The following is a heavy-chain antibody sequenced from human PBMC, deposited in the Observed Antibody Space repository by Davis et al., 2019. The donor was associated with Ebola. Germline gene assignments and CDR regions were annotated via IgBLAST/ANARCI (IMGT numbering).Heavy chain of an antibody. D-gene: IGHD2-15*01. CDR1: GYTFTGYY. V-gene: IGHV1-2*04. J-gene: IGHJ4*02. CDR3: ARDGGSWPFDY. CDR2: LIPNLGGT. Sequence: ASVKVSCKASGYTFTGYYMHWVRQPPALPLALFFXLIPNLGGTNYAHKFQVCVTMTRDTSISTAYMELSRLRSDDTAVYYCARDGGSWPFDYWGQGTLVTVSS.